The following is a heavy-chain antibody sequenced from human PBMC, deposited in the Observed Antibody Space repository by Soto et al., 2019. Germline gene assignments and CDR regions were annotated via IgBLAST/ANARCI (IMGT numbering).Heavy chain of an antibody. CDR3: ARVGSSWSPHDY. CDR2: IYYSGST. D-gene: IGHD6-13*01. J-gene: IGHJ4*02. Sequence: PSETLSLTCTVSGGSLSSYYWSWIRQSPGKGLEWIGYIYYSGSTNYNPSLESRVTISVDTSKNQFSLKLSSVTAADTAVYYCARVGSSWSPHDYWGPGTLVTVSS. V-gene: IGHV4-59*01. CDR1: GGSLSSYY.